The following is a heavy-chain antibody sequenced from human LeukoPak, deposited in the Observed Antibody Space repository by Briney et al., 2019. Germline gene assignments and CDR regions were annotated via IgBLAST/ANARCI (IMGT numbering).Heavy chain of an antibody. CDR3: ARSLGSHNYQPHCFDY. J-gene: IGHJ4*02. Sequence: GESLKISCKGSGYSFTNYWIGWVRQMPGKGLEWMGIIYPGDSATRYSPSFQGQVTISADKSISTAYLQWSSLKASDTAMYYCARSLGSHNYQPHCFDYWGQGTLVTVSS. V-gene: IGHV5-51*01. CDR1: GYSFTNYW. D-gene: IGHD5-24*01. CDR2: IYPGDSAT.